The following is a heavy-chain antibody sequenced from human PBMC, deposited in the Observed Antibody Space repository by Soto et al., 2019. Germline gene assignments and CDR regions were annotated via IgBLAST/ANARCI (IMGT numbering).Heavy chain of an antibody. CDR3: AREPRYCRGGSCSITGDAYDV. Sequence: PGGSLRLSCAASGFTVSSNYMSWVRPAPGKGLEWVSVIFTGGSTYYADSVKGRFTISRHSSMNTVSLQMDSLRAEDTAVHYCAREPRYCRGGSCSITGDAYDVWGQGTMVTVSS. CDR1: GFTVSSNY. D-gene: IGHD2-15*01. J-gene: IGHJ3*01. CDR2: IFTGGST. V-gene: IGHV3-53*04.